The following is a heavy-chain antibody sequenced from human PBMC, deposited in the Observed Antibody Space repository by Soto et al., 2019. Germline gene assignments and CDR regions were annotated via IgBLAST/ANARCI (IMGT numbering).Heavy chain of an antibody. Sequence: EVQLLESGGGLVQPGGSLSLSCAASGFTFSSYAMSWVRQAPGKGLEWVSAISGSGGSTYYADSVKDRFTISRDNSKNTLYLEMNSLSAEDTAVYYCPPVPLDGSGSLFDYWGQGTLVAVSA. V-gene: IGHV3-23*01. D-gene: IGHD3-10*01. J-gene: IGHJ4*02. CDR1: GFTFSSYA. CDR2: ISGSGGST. CDR3: PPVPLDGSGSLFDY.